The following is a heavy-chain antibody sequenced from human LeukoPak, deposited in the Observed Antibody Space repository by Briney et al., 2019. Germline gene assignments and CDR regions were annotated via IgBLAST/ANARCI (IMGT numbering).Heavy chain of an antibody. CDR1: GGSVSSGNYY. V-gene: IGHV4-61*01. J-gene: IGHJ4*02. D-gene: IGHD3-22*01. CDR3: ARDPSGYFNY. CDR2: IYYSGST. Sequence: SETLSLTCTVSGGSVSSGNYYWSWIRQPPGKGLEWIGYIYYSGSTNYNPSLKSRVTISVDTSKNQFSLRLSSVTAADTAVYYCARDPSGYFNYWGQGTLATVSS.